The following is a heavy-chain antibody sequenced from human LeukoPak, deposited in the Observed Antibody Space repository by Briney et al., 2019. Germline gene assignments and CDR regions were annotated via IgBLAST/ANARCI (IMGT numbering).Heavy chain of an antibody. CDR3: ARNNNFVGTTNNDAFDI. D-gene: IGHD1-26*01. CDR2: IFYSGAT. J-gene: IGHJ3*02. V-gene: IGHV4-59*01. Sequence: PSETLSLTCTVSGGSISDNYWSWIRQPPGKGLEWVSYIFYSGATKYNPSLKSRVTTSFDTSRKQFSPKLSSVTAADTAVYYCARNNNFVGTTNNDAFDIWGQGTMVTVS. CDR1: GGSISDNY.